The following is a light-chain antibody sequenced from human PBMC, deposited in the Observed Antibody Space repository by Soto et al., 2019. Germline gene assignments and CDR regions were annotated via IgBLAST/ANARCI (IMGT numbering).Light chain of an antibody. Sequence: DIQLTQSPSSLSESVGDRVTITCPASQSISSYLNWYQQKPGKAPKLLIYAASSLQSGVPSRFIGSGSGTNFTLTVSSLQPEDFAPYYCQQSYSTPITFGQGTRLEIK. J-gene: IGKJ5*01. V-gene: IGKV1-39*01. CDR2: AAS. CDR1: QSISSY. CDR3: QQSYSTPIT.